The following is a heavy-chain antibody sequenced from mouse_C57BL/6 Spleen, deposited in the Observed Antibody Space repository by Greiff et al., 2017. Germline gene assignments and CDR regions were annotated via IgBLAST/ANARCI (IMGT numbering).Heavy chain of an antibody. CDR3: TSVGFAY. J-gene: IGHJ3*01. Sequence: EVQLQQSGAELVRPGASVKLSCTASGFSINDDYMHWVKQRPEQGLEWIGWIDPEYGDTEYGSQFPGKATLTADTSSNTAYLQLSSVTSEDIAVDYCTSVGFAYWGEGTLVTVSA. CDR2: IDPEYGDT. V-gene: IGHV14-4*01. CDR1: GFSINDDY.